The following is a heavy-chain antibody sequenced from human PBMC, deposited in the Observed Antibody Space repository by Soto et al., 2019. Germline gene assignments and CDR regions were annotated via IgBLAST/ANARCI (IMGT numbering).Heavy chain of an antibody. Sequence: SETLSLTCTVSGGSISSSSYYWGWIRQPPGKGLEWIGSIYYSGSTYYNPSLKSRVTISVDTSKNQFSLKLSSVTAADTAVYYCARHYAPAGFGYSSSWYGWFDPWGQGTLVTVSS. V-gene: IGHV4-39*01. CDR3: ARHYAPAGFGYSSSWYGWFDP. J-gene: IGHJ5*02. D-gene: IGHD6-13*01. CDR1: GGSISSSSYY. CDR2: IYYSGST.